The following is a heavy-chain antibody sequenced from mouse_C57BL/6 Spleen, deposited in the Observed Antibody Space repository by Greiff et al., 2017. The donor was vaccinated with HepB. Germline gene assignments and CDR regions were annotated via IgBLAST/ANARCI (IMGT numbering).Heavy chain of an antibody. V-gene: IGHV14-1*01. Sequence: EVQLQQSGAELVRPGASVKLSCTASGFNIKDYYMHWVKQRPEQGLEWIGRIDPEDGDTEYAPKFQGKATMTADTSSNTAYLQLSSLTSEDTAVYYCTSFYYAVGHWLAYWGQGTLVTVSA. D-gene: IGHD1-1*01. J-gene: IGHJ3*01. CDR3: TSFYYAVGHWLAY. CDR2: IDPEDGDT. CDR1: GFNIKDYY.